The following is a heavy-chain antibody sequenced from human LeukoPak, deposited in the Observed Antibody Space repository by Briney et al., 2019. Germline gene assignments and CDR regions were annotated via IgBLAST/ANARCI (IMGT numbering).Heavy chain of an antibody. CDR2: ISSSSSTV. D-gene: IGHD3-22*01. CDR1: GFTFSSYS. Sequence: GGSLRLSCAASGFTFSSYSMNWVRQAPGKGLEWVSYISSSSSTVYYADSVKGRFTISRDNAKNSLYLQMNSLRAEDTAVYYCARDHAVVITLYYFDYWGQGTLVTVSS. V-gene: IGHV3-48*01. CDR3: ARDHAVVITLYYFDY. J-gene: IGHJ4*02.